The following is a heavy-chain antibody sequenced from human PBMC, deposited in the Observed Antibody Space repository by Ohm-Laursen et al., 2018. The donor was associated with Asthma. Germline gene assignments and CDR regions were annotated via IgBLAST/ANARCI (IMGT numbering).Heavy chain of an antibody. CDR3: TRFHYSGLDV. Sequence: SLRLSCAASGFTFSSYAMSWVRQAPGKGLEWVANIKHDGSETYYVDSVKGRFTISRDNAKNSVYLQMNSLRAEDTAVFYCTRFHYSGLDVWGQGTTVTVSS. CDR1: GFTFSSYA. J-gene: IGHJ6*02. CDR2: IKHDGSET. V-gene: IGHV3-7*01.